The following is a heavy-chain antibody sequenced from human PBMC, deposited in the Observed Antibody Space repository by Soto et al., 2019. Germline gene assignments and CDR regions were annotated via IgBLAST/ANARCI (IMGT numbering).Heavy chain of an antibody. V-gene: IGHV3-49*04. CDR3: TRDQPITP. CDR1: GFTFGDYA. Sequence: GGSLRLSCTAAGFTFGDYAMSWVRQAPGKGLEWVGYIRSKASGGTSEYAASVKGRFTFSRDDSKSIAYLQMNSLKIEDTAIYYCTRDQPITPWGQGTMVTVSS. D-gene: IGHD3-10*01. CDR2: IRSKASGGTS. J-gene: IGHJ3*01.